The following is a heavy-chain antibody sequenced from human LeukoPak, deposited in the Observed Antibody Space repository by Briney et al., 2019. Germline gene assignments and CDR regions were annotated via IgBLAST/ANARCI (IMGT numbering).Heavy chain of an antibody. Sequence: GGSLRLSCAASGFTFSSYSMNWVRQALGKGLEWVSCISSSSSYIYYADSVKGRFTISRDNAKNSLYLQMNSLRTEDTAVYYCARAHNWKYGTFDYWGQGTLVTVSS. CDR1: GFTFSSYS. J-gene: IGHJ4*02. CDR3: ARAHNWKYGTFDY. D-gene: IGHD1-7*01. CDR2: ISSSSSYI. V-gene: IGHV3-21*01.